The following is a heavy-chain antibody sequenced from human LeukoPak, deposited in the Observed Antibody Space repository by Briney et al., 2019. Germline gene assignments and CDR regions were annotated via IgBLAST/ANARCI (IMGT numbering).Heavy chain of an antibody. CDR3: ARVLRYCSGGNCYSGGLGYMDV. J-gene: IGHJ6*03. CDR2: ISRSGSTK. V-gene: IGHV3-11*01. CDR1: GFTFSDYN. D-gene: IGHD2-15*01. Sequence: GGSLKLSCAASGFTFSDYNMRWIRQAPGKGLEWVSSISRSGSTKYYADSVKGRFTISRDNAKNSLFLQMNSLRAEDTAVYYCARVLRYCSGGNCYSGGLGYMDVWGKGTTVTISS.